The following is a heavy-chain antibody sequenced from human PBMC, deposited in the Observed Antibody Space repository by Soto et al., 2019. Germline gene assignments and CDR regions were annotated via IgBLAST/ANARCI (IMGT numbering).Heavy chain of an antibody. D-gene: IGHD3-10*01. CDR3: ARGLILWFGELSRRGGYYYYMDV. J-gene: IGHJ6*03. CDR1: GGSFSGYQ. Sequence: QVQLQQWGAGLLKPSETLSLTCAVYGGSFSGYQWSWIRQTPGKGLEWIGGINDIGDINYNPTLKSRVTILVVSPKKHISLRLSSVTAADTAVYYCARGLILWFGELSRRGGYYYYMDVWGKGTTVTVSS. CDR2: INDIGDI. V-gene: IGHV4-34*01.